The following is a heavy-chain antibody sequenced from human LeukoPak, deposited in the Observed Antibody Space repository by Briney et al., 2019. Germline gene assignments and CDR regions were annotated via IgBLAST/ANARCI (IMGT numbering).Heavy chain of an antibody. CDR3: ARGAAVAGTTFKNDAFDI. J-gene: IGHJ3*02. CDR2: INPNSGGT. V-gene: IGHV1-2*04. CDR1: GYTFTSYA. Sequence: WASVKVSCKAPGYTFTSYAMNWVRQAPGQGLEWMGWINPNSGGTNYAQKFQGWVTMTRDTSISTAYMELSRLRSDDTAVYYCARGAAVAGTTFKNDAFDIRGQGTMVTVSS. D-gene: IGHD6-19*01.